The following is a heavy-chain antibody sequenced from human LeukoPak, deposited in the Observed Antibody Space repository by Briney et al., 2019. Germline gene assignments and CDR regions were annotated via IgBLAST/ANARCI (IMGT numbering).Heavy chain of an antibody. Sequence: KPSETLSLTCTVSGGSISPYYWSWIRQPPGKGLEWIGYIQYSGSTSYNPSLKSRVTISVDTSKNQFSLKLSSVTAADSAVYSCARYGGTYFDTWGQGTMVTVSS. V-gene: IGHV4-59*08. CDR3: ARYGGTYFDT. CDR1: GGSISPYY. J-gene: IGHJ3*02. D-gene: IGHD3-10*01. CDR2: IQYSGST.